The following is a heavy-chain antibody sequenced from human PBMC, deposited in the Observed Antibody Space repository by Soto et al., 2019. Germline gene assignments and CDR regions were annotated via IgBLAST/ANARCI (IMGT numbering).Heavy chain of an antibody. CDR2: ISGGGSTT. CDR3: ARDQAAGGTISRYFQD. CDR1: GFTFSSYA. D-gene: IGHD6-13*01. Sequence: EVQLLESGGGLVQPEGSLRLSCEASGFTFSSYAMSWVRQAPGKGLEWVSGISGGGSTTYYADSVKGRFTISRDNSKNTLELQLNSLRAEDTAVYYCARDQAAGGTISRYFQDWGQGTLVTVSS. J-gene: IGHJ1*01. V-gene: IGHV3-23*01.